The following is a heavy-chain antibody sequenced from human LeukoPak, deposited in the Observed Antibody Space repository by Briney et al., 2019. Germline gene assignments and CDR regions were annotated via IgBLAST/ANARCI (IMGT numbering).Heavy chain of an antibody. J-gene: IGHJ4*02. D-gene: IGHD6-25*01. V-gene: IGHV4-59*01. CDR3: AGRAARFFDY. CDR1: GDSLNSYY. CDR2: IFYSGSS. Sequence: SETLSLTCTVSGDSLNSYYWSWIRQPPGEGLQWIGYIFYSGSSNYNASLRSRVAISVDTSKDQFSLKLTSVTAADTAVYYCAGRAARFFDYWGQGILVTVSS.